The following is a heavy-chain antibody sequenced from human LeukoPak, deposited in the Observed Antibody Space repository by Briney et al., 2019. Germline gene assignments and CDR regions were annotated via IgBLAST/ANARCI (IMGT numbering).Heavy chain of an antibody. D-gene: IGHD2-15*01. Sequence: SSETLSLTCTVSGGSISSGSYYWSWIRQPAGKGLEWIGRIYTSGSTNYNPSLKSRVTISVDTSKNQFSLKLSSVTAADTAVYYCARGPTYCSSSSCLQGEWGQGTVVTVSS. CDR2: IYTSGST. CDR1: GGSISSGSYY. J-gene: IGHJ4*02. V-gene: IGHV4-61*02. CDR3: ARGPTYCSSSSCLQGE.